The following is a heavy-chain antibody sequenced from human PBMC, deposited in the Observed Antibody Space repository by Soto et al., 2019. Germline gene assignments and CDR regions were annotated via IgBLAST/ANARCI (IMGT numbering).Heavy chain of an antibody. CDR3: AKDRGYSSLFYFEW. J-gene: IGHJ4*02. V-gene: IGHV3-23*01. CDR2: ISGSGGST. CDR1: GFTFSSYA. D-gene: IGHD6-19*01. Sequence: PGWSLRLSCAASGFTFSSYAMSLVRQAPGKGLEWVSAISGSGGSTYYADSVKGLFTISRDNSKNTLYLQMTSLIAEDTAIYYCAKDRGYSSLFYFEWWGQRALVTVS.